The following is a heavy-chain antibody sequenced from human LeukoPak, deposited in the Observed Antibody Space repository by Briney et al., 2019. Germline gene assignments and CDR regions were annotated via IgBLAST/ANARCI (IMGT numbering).Heavy chain of an antibody. Sequence: ASVKVSCKASGYTFTSYYMHWVRQAPGQGLEWMGIINPSGSSTIYAQNFQGRVTMTRDTSISTAYMELSRLRSDDTAVYYCARKVVVVVASWNWFDPWGQGTLVTVSS. CDR2: INPSGSST. V-gene: IGHV1-46*01. J-gene: IGHJ5*02. D-gene: IGHD2-15*01. CDR3: ARKVVVVVASWNWFDP. CDR1: GYTFTSYY.